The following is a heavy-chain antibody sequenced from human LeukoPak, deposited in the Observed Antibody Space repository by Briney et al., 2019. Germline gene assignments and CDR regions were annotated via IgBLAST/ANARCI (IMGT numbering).Heavy chain of an antibody. Sequence: GGSLRLSCAASGFTFSGYSMNWVRQAPGKGLEWVSYISSSSSTIYYADSVKGRFSISRDNAKNSLYLQMNSLRDEDTAVYYCARESDDYSNYAFIDYWGQGTLVTVSS. CDR2: ISSSSSTI. CDR3: ARESDDYSNYAFIDY. V-gene: IGHV3-48*02. CDR1: GFTFSGYS. J-gene: IGHJ4*02. D-gene: IGHD4-11*01.